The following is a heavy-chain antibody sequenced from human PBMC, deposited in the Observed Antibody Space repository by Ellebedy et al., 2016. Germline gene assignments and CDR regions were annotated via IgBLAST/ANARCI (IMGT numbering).Heavy chain of an antibody. CDR3: AKTSGWGYGEN. CDR1: GYTFPPFR. V-gene: IGHV1-18*04. Sequence: ASVTVSCXASGYTFPPFRITSVRQVPGQGLEWMGFVNTFSGNTKFAQKFQGRVSMTTDSSTHTAYMDLRSLRSDDTAMYYCAKTSGWGYGENWGQGTLVTVSS. D-gene: IGHD3-10*01. J-gene: IGHJ4*02. CDR2: VNTFSGNT.